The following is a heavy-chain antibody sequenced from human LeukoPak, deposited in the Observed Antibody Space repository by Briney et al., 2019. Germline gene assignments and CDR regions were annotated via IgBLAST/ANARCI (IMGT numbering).Heavy chain of an antibody. CDR2: ISSSSSYI. V-gene: IGHV3-21*01. D-gene: IGHD4-11*01. Sequence: MPGGSLRLSCAASGFTFSSYSMNWVCQAPGKGLEWVSSISSSSSYIYYADSVKGRFTISRDNAKNSLYLQMNSLRAEDTAVYYCARDKDYSNDYYYYYMDVWGKGTTVTVSS. CDR1: GFTFSSYS. CDR3: ARDKDYSNDYYYYYMDV. J-gene: IGHJ6*03.